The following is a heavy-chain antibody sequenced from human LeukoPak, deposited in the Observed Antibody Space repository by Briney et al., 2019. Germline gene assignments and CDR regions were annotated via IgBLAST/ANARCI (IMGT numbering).Heavy chain of an antibody. CDR2: IKSKTDGGTT. Sequence: GGSLRLSCAASGFTFSNAWMSWVRQAPGRGLEWVGRIKSKTDGGTTDYAAPVKGRSTISRDDSKNTLYLQMNSLKTEDTAVYYCTTANWNAYYYYYGMDVWGQGTTVTVSS. D-gene: IGHD1-1*01. CDR1: GFTFSNAW. J-gene: IGHJ6*02. V-gene: IGHV3-15*01. CDR3: TTANWNAYYYYYGMDV.